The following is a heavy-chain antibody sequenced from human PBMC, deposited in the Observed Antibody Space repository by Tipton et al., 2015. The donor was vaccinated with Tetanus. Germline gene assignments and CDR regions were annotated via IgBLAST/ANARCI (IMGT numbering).Heavy chain of an antibody. J-gene: IGHJ4*02. CDR3: ARANYEFPNKGPFDF. V-gene: IGHV4-31*02. D-gene: IGHD3-3*01. CDR1: GASISSGGYF. CDR2: IYYSGNT. Sequence: LRLSCSVSGASISSGGYFWNWIRHRPGQGLEWIGYIYYSGNTFYNPSLKSRVTMSVDTSNNQFSLRLSSVTPADTAVYYCARANYEFPNKGPFDFWGQGLLVLVSS.